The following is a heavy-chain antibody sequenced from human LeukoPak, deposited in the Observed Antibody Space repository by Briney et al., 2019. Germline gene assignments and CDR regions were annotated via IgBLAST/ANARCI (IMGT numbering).Heavy chain of an antibody. CDR1: GGSISSGGYS. CDR3: AGAYSGYDFGAFDI. D-gene: IGHD5-12*01. V-gene: IGHV4-30-2*01. CDR2: IYHSGST. J-gene: IGHJ3*02. Sequence: SETLSLTCAVSGGSISSGGYSWSWLRQPPGKGLEWIGYIYHSGSTYYNPSLKSRVTISVDRSKNQFSLKLSSVTAADTAVYYCAGAYSGYDFGAFDIWGQGAMVTVSS.